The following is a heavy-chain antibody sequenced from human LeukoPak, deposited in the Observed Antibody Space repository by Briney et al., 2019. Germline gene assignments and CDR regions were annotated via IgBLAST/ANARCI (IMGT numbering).Heavy chain of an antibody. J-gene: IGHJ4*02. CDR3: AKDHGGNSVY. CDR1: GFTFSSYA. Sequence: PGGSLRLSCATSGFTFSSYAMSWVRQAPGKGLEWVSALSGSGGSTYYADSVEGRFTISRDNSKNTLYLQMNSLRAEDTAVYYCAKDHGGNSVYWGQGTLVTVSS. V-gene: IGHV3-23*01. CDR2: LSGSGGST. D-gene: IGHD4-23*01.